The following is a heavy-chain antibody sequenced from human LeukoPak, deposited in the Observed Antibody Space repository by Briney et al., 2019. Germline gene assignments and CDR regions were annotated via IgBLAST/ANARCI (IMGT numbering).Heavy chain of an antibody. D-gene: IGHD2-15*01. CDR2: IYNTGST. CDR1: GASISGYY. V-gene: IGHV4-59*01. J-gene: IGHJ4*02. Sequence: KASETLSLTCAFYGASISGYYWSWIRQPPGKELEYIGNIYNTGSTNYNPSLKSRVTISVDTSKNQFSLKLTSVTAADTAVYYCARRIPRSAYLDYWGQGTLVTVSS. CDR3: ARRIPRSAYLDY.